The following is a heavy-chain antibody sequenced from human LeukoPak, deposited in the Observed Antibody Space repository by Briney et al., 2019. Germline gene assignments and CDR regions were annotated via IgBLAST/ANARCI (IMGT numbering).Heavy chain of an antibody. J-gene: IGHJ4*02. V-gene: IGHV1-69*04. CDR3: AKDRWRDGSSSFDN. CDR1: GGTFSSSA. D-gene: IGHD6-6*01. Sequence: ASVKVSCKTSGGTFSSSAITWVRQAPGQGLEWMGRIIPALNITSYAQKFQGRVTITADTSTSTAYMELRSLRSDDTAMYYCAKDRWRDGSSSFDNWGQGTLVTVSS. CDR2: IIPALNIT.